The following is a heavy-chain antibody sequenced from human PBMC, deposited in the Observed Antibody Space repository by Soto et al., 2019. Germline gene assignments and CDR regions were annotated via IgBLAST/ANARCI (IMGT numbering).Heavy chain of an antibody. D-gene: IGHD3-10*01. CDR1: GFTFSSYG. V-gene: IGHV3-30*18. CDR3: AKDRHGSGTYPVY. J-gene: IGHJ4*02. CDR2: ISYDGSNK. Sequence: GGSLRLSCAASGFTFSSYGMHWVRQAPGKGLEWVAVISYDGSNKYYADSVKGRFTISRDNSKNTLYLQMNSLRAEDTAVYYCAKDRHGSGTYPVYWGQGTLVTVSS.